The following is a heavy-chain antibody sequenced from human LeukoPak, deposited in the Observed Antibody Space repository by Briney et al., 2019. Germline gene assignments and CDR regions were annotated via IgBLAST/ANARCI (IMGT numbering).Heavy chain of an antibody. CDR3: ARDPSGWYYFDY. Sequence: GGSLRLSCAASGFTFSSYSMNWVRQAPGKGLEWVSSICSSSSYIYYADSVKGRFTISRDNAKNSLYLQMNSLRAEDTAVYYCARDPSGWYYFDYWGQGTLVTVSS. CDR2: ICSSSSYI. D-gene: IGHD6-19*01. V-gene: IGHV3-21*01. CDR1: GFTFSSYS. J-gene: IGHJ4*02.